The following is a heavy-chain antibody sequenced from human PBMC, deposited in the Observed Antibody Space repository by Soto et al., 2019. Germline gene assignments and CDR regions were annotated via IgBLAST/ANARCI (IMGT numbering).Heavy chain of an antibody. CDR3: ARELRFGEDYYGMDV. CDR1: GGSISSGGYY. CDR2: IYYSGST. D-gene: IGHD3-10*01. Sequence: QVQLQESGPGLVKPSQTLSLTCTVSGGSISSGGYYWSWIRQHPGKGLEWIGYIYYSGSTYYNPSLKRRGTISVDTSKNQFSLKLSSVTAADTAVYYCARELRFGEDYYGMDVWGQGTTVTVYS. V-gene: IGHV4-31*03. J-gene: IGHJ6*02.